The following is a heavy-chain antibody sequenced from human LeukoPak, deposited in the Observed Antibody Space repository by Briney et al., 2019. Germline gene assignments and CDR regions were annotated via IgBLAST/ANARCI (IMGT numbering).Heavy chain of an antibody. J-gene: IGHJ6*02. CDR1: GFIFNDYY. Sequence: GGSLRLSCAASGFIFNDYYMTWIRQAPGKGLEWVSYISSSGSTNYYADSVKGRFTIARDNAKNSLYLLMNSLRAEDTAVYYCAREIPLTDYGGYGMDVWGQGTTVTVSS. CDR2: ISSSGSTN. V-gene: IGHV3-11*04. D-gene: IGHD4-23*01. CDR3: AREIPLTDYGGYGMDV.